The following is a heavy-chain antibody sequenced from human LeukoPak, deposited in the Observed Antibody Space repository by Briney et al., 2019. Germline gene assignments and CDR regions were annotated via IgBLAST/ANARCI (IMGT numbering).Heavy chain of an antibody. Sequence: GGSLRLSCAASGFTFDDYGMSWVRQAPGKGLEWVSGINWNGGSTGYADSVKGRFTISGDNAKNSLYLQMNSLRAEDTALYYCARPGEGYCSSTSCYELAFDIWGQGTMVTVSS. J-gene: IGHJ3*02. CDR1: GFTFDDYG. CDR2: INWNGGST. CDR3: ARPGEGYCSSTSCYELAFDI. V-gene: IGHV3-20*04. D-gene: IGHD2-2*01.